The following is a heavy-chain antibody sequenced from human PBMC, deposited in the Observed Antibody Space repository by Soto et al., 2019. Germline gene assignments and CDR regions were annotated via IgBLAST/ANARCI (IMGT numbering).Heavy chain of an antibody. D-gene: IGHD3-10*01. CDR2: MTASGVTM. V-gene: IGHV3-48*04. CDR3: ARDGGASTFDFDS. Sequence: GGSLRLSCAASGFTFSGHSLNWIRQAPGKGLEWIAYMTASGVTMYADSVKGRITISRDNAKNSLYLQMDSLRVEDTAVYYCARDGGASTFDFDSWGQGTLVTAPQ. CDR1: GFTFSGHS. J-gene: IGHJ4*02.